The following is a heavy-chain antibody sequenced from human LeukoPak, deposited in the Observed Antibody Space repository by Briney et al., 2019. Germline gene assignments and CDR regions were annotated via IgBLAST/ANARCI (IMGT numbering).Heavy chain of an antibody. CDR1: GFTFSSYG. CDR3: ATSSYPPLGYYYYYYMDV. CDR2: IRYDGSNK. Sequence: GGSLRLSCAASGFTFSSYGMHWVRQAPGKGLEWVAFIRYDGSNKYYADSVKGRFTISRDNSKNTLYLQMNSLRAEDTAVYYCATSSYPPLGYYYYYYMDVWGKGTTVTISS. D-gene: IGHD1-26*01. J-gene: IGHJ6*03. V-gene: IGHV3-30*02.